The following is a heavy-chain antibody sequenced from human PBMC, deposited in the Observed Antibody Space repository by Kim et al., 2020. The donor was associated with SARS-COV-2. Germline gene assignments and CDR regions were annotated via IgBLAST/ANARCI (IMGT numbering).Heavy chain of an antibody. D-gene: IGHD1-26*01. J-gene: IGHJ4*02. V-gene: IGHV3-20*01. CDR1: GFTFDDYG. CDR2: INWNGGST. Sequence: GSLRLSCAASGFTFDDYGMSWVRQAPGKGLEWVSGINWNGGSTGYADSVKGRFTISRDNAKNSLYLQMNSLRAEDTALYHCARSYSGSYYFDYWGQGTLVTVSS. CDR3: ARSYSGSYYFDY.